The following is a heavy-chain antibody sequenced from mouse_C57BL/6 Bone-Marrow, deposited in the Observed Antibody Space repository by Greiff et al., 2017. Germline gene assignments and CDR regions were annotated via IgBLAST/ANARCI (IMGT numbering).Heavy chain of an antibody. Sequence: EVKLQESGPELVKPGASVKMSCKASGYTFTDYNMHWVKQSHGKSLEWIGYINPNNGGTSYNQKFKGKATLTVNKSSSTAYMELRSLTSEDSAVYYCARWGRGPGYWGQGTTLTVSS. J-gene: IGHJ2*01. V-gene: IGHV1-22*01. CDR3: ARWGRGPGY. CDR1: GYTFTDYN. CDR2: INPNNGGT.